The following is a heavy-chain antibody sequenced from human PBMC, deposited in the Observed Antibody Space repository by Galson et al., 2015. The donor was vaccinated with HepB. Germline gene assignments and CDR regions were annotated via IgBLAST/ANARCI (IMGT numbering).Heavy chain of an antibody. D-gene: IGHD1-1*01. CDR3: AAHKNGNYYYGMDV. CDR2: IWYDGSNK. CDR1: GFTFSSYG. Sequence: SLRLSCAASGFTFSSYGMHWVRQAPGKGLEWVAVIWYDGSNKYYADSVKGRFTISRDNSKNTLYLQMNSLRAEDTAVYYCAAHKNGNYYYGMDVWGQGTTVTVSS. V-gene: IGHV3-33*01. J-gene: IGHJ6*02.